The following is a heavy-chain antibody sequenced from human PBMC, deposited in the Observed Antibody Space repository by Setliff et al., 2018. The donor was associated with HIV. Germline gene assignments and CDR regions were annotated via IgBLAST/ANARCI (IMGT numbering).Heavy chain of an antibody. CDR3: ARVVDRDYDFWSAYEY. D-gene: IGHD3-3*01. J-gene: IGHJ4*02. CDR1: GYTLTDFY. V-gene: IGHV1-2*02. Sequence: ASVKVSCKASGYTLTDFYIHWVRQATGQGPEWMGWIIPKSGETSYAEKFRGRVTMTRDTSLSTAYRELSWLTSDDTAVYYCARVVDRDYDFWSAYEYWGQGTMVTVSS. CDR2: IIPKSGET.